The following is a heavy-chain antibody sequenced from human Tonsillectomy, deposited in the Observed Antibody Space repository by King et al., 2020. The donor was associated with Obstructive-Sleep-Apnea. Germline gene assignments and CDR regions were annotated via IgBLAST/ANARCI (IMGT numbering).Heavy chain of an antibody. CDR1: GFTFSHYA. CDR3: ARDDLHEMGEYFAY. J-gene: IGHJ4*02. D-gene: IGHD5-24*01. V-gene: IGHV3-30*04. CDR2: ITYDGSDE. Sequence: VQLVESGGGVVQPGRSLTLSCAASGFTFSHYAIHWVRQAPGKGLEWVALITYDGSDEYYADSVKGRFTISRDNSRNTLFLQMNSLKIEDTAVYYCARDDLHEMGEYFAYWGQGTLVTVSS.